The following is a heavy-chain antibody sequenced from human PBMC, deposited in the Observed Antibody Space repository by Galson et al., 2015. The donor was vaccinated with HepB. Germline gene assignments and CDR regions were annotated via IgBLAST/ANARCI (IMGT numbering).Heavy chain of an antibody. CDR1: GDIFSSYG. CDR2: IIPIFGTA. CDR3: ARGGGDYDSSGYYRFDH. V-gene: IGHV1-69*13. Sequence: SVKVSCKASGDIFSSYGISWVRQAPGQGLEWMGGIIPIFGTANYAQKFQGRVTISADESTSTAYMELRSLRSDDTAVYYCARGGGDYDSSGYYRFDHWGQGALVTVSS. J-gene: IGHJ4*02. D-gene: IGHD3-22*01.